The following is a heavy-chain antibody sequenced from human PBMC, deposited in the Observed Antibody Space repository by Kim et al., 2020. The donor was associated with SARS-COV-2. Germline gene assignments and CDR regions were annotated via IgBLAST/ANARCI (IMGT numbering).Heavy chain of an antibody. D-gene: IGHD3-22*01. V-gene: IGHV3-74*01. Sequence: GGSLRLSCAASGFTFSSYWMHWVRQAPGKGLVWVSRIYSDGSGTSYADSVKGRYTISRDNAKNTLYSQMNSLRAEDTALYYCARRAVDSSGTYYFDYWGQGTLVTVSS. CDR3: ARRAVDSSGTYYFDY. J-gene: IGHJ4*02. CDR1: GFTFSSYW. CDR2: IYSDGSGT.